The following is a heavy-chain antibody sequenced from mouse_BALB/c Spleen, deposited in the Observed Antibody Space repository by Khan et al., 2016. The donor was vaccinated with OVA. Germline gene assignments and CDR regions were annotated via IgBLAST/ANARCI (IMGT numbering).Heavy chain of an antibody. CDR2: IYPGGGNT. J-gene: IGHJ2*01. Sequence: VQLQQSGAELVRPGTSVKMSCKAAGYTFTNYWIGWVKQRPGHGLEWIGDIYPGGGNTNYNEKFKGKATLTADTSSSTAYMQRSSLTSGDSVIYYCGRGGAARAMGDDLVYWGQGTPLTVSS. CDR1: GYTFTNYW. V-gene: IGHV1-63*02. CDR3: GRGGAARAMGDDLVY. D-gene: IGHD3-1*01.